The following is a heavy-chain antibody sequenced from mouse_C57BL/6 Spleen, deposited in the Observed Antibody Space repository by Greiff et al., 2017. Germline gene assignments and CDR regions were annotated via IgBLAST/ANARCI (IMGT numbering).Heavy chain of an antibody. D-gene: IGHD2-4*01. CDR3: ARGDDYDEDYYAMDY. J-gene: IGHJ4*01. V-gene: IGHV5-17*01. CDR1: GFTFSDYG. Sequence: EVKLVESGGGLVKPGGSLKLSCAASGFTFSDYGMHWVRQAPEKGLEWVAYISSGSSTIYYADTVKGRFTISRDNAKNTLFLQMTSLRSEDTAMYYCARGDDYDEDYYAMDYWGQVTSVTVSS. CDR2: ISSGSSTI.